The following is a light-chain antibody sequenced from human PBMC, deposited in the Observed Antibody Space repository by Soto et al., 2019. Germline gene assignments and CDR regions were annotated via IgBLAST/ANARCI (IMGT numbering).Light chain of an antibody. CDR3: SSYTSSTTVV. Sequence: QAVVTQPASVSASPGQSITISCTGTSSDVGAYNYVSWYQQHPGKAPKLIIYDVSNRPSGVSNRFSGSKSGNTASLTISGLQAEDEADYYCSSYTSSTTVVFGGGTKLTVL. CDR2: DVS. J-gene: IGLJ2*01. V-gene: IGLV2-14*01. CDR1: SSDVGAYNY.